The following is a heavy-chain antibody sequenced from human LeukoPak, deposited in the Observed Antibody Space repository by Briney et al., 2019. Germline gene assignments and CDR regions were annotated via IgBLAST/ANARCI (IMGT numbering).Heavy chain of an antibody. J-gene: IGHJ3*02. D-gene: IGHD1-26*01. CDR2: IYYTGST. V-gene: IGHV4-59*01. Sequence: SETLSLTCTVSGGSLSGAYWSWIRQPPGEGLEWIGFIYYTGSTNYNPSLKSRVTISLDMSKNRFYLKMNSVTAADTAVYYCARLPPQWERRFAFDIWGQGTMVTVSS. CDR3: ARLPPQWERRFAFDI. CDR1: GGSLSGAY.